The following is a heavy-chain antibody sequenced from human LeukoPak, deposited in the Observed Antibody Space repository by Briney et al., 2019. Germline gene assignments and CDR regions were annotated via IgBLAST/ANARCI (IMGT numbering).Heavy chain of an antibody. V-gene: IGHV3-30*02. CDR1: GFTFSNYG. CDR3: AKRRLEDSGTYGGGFDF. D-gene: IGHD4-23*01. J-gene: IGHJ3*01. Sequence: GGSLRLSCAASGFTFSNYGMHWVRQAPGKGLEWVAFIRHDGNEKNYADFVKGRFTISRDNSKNTLHLQMNTLTTEDTAVYYCAKRRLEDSGTYGGGFDFWGQGTMVTVSS. CDR2: IRHDGNEK.